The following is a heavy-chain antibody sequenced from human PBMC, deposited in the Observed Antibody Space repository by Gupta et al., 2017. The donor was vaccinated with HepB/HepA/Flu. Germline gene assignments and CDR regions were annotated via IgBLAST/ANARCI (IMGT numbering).Heavy chain of an antibody. CDR3: ARDGYSGSYQLGPIYYYYYYMDV. J-gene: IGHJ6*03. CDR1: GFTFSSYG. Sequence: VQPGRSLRLSCAASGFTFSSYGMHWVRQAPGKGLEWVAVIWYDGSNKYYADSVKGRFTISRDNSKNTLYLQMNSLRAEDTAVYYCARDGYSGSYQLGPIYYYYYYMDVWGKGTTVTVSS. V-gene: IGHV3-33*01. D-gene: IGHD1-26*01. CDR2: IWYDGSNK.